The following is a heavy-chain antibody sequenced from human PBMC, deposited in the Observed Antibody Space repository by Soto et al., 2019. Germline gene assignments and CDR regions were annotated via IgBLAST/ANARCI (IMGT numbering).Heavy chain of an antibody. J-gene: IGHJ6*02. CDR1: GGTFSSYA. CDR2: IIPIFGTA. Sequence: GASVKVSCKASGGTFSSYAISWVRQAPGQGLEWMGGIIPIFGTANYAQKFQGRVTITADESTSTAYMELSSLRSEDTAVYYCARDVYYDSSGYLVGGYYYYYGMDVWGQGTTVTVS. CDR3: ARDVYYDSSGYLVGGYYYYYGMDV. V-gene: IGHV1-69*13. D-gene: IGHD3-22*01.